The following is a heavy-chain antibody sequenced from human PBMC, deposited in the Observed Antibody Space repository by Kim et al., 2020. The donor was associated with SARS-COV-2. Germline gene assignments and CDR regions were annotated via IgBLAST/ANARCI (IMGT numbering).Heavy chain of an antibody. CDR1: GYTFTKYG. Sequence: ASVKVSCKASGYTFTKYGVHWVRQAPGQSLEWMGWVNADNGDTHYSPKFQDRVTITRDTSATTAYMEPSSLRSEDTAVYYCARPSFCADGICPYYDYWGQGTLVTVSS. V-gene: IGHV1-3*01. J-gene: IGHJ4*02. CDR2: VNADNGDT. D-gene: IGHD2-8*01. CDR3: ARPSFCADGICPYYDY.